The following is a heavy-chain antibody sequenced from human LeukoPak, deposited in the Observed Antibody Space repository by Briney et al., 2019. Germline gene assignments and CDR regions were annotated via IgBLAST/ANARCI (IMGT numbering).Heavy chain of an antibody. CDR3: AGSRGSGNYFLDY. J-gene: IGHJ4*02. V-gene: IGHV3-30-3*01. CDR1: GFTFSRSA. CDR2: ISYDGSNK. Sequence: GGSLRLSCAASGFTFSRSAMHWVRQAPGKGLEWVAIISYDGSNKNYADSVRGRFTISRVNSKNTLYLQMNSLRTEDTAIYYCAGSRGSGNYFLDYWGQGTLVTVSS. D-gene: IGHD1-26*01.